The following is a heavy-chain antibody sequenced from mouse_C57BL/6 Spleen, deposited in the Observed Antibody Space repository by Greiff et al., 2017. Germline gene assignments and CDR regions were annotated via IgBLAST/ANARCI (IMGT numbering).Heavy chain of an antibody. CDR1: GYTFTSYG. CDR3: ARWGDYDRFAY. D-gene: IGHD2-4*01. V-gene: IGHV1-81*01. CDR2: IYPRSGNT. Sequence: VKLQQSGAELARPGASVKLSCKASGYTFTSYGISWVKQRTGQGLEWIGEIYPRSGNTYYNEKFKGKATLTADKSSSTAYMELRSLTSEDSAVYFCARWGDYDRFAYWGQGTLVTVSA. J-gene: IGHJ3*01.